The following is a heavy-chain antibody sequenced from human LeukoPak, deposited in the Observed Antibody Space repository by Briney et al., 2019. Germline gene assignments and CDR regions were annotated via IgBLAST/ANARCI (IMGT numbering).Heavy chain of an antibody. J-gene: IGHJ4*02. V-gene: IGHV3-15*01. D-gene: IGHD2/OR15-2a*01. Sequence: GGPLRLSCAASGFSFMNAWMIWVRQAPGKGLEWVGRIKSNADGGTPDYAAPARGRFTTSRDDSKNTLYLQMNSLKTEDTAVYYCTTFYHEYSPYWGRGTLVTVSS. CDR2: IKSNADGGTP. CDR1: GFSFMNAW. CDR3: TTFYHEYSPY.